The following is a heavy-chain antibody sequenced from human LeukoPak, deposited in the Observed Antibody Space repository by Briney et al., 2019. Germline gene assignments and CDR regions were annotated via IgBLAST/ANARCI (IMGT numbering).Heavy chain of an antibody. J-gene: IGHJ4*02. CDR2: ISSSSSTI. D-gene: IGHD6-13*01. CDR3: ARDPIAAAGLFDY. V-gene: IGHV3-48*02. Sequence: GGSLRLSCAASGFTFRSYTMAWVRQAPGKGLEWVSYISSSSSTIYYADSVKGRFTISRDNAKNSLYLQMNSLRDEDTAVYYCARDPIAAAGLFDYWGQGTLVTVSS. CDR1: GFTFRSYT.